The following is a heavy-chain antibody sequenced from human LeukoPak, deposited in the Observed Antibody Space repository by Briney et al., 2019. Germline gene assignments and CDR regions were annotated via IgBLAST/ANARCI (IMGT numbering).Heavy chain of an antibody. CDR1: GDSISSTSYY. Sequence: SETLSLTCTVSGDSISSTSYYWDWIRQPPGKGLEWIGSIYNSGTTYYNPSLKSRVTISVDTSKNQFSLKVSSVTAAETAVYYCASRVYGLGSFNYWGQGTLVTVSS. D-gene: IGHD3-10*01. J-gene: IGHJ4*01. V-gene: IGHV4-39*01. CDR3: ASRVYGLGSFNY. CDR2: IYNSGTT.